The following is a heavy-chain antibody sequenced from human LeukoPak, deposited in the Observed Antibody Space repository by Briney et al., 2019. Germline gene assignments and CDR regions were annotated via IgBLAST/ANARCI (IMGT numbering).Heavy chain of an antibody. CDR1: GYTLTELS. D-gene: IGHD6-19*01. V-gene: IGHV1-24*01. J-gene: IGHJ4*02. Sequence: GASVKVSCKVSGYTLTELSMHWVRQAPGKGLEWMGGFDPEDGETIYAQKFQGRVTMTEDTSTDTAYMELSRLRSDDTAVYYCARDVRSAVAGTLDYFDYWGQGTLVTVSS. CDR3: ARDVRSAVAGTLDYFDY. CDR2: FDPEDGET.